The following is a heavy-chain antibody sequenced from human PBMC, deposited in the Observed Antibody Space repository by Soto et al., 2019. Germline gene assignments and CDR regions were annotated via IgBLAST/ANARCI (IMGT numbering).Heavy chain of an antibody. CDR3: SRGSFGYYGP. J-gene: IGHJ5*02. Sequence: DVLLVESGGGLVAPGRSLRLSCNCSGFRFSEHAMTWVRQAPGKGLEWVGFIRNTPYGGTTDYAASVRGRFTISRDDSASIAYLQMNSLKTEDSGLYYCSRGSFGYYGPWGPGTLVTVSA. CDR2: IRNTPYGGTT. CDR1: GFRFSEHA. D-gene: IGHD2-2*03. V-gene: IGHV3-49*04.